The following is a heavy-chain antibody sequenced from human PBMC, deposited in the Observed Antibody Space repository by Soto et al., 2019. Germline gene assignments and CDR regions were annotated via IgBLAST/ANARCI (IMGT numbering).Heavy chain of an antibody. CDR1: GGSFSGYY. Sequence: QVQLQQWGAGLLKPSETLSLTCAVYGGSFSGYYWTWIRKPPGTGLEWIGEINHSGSTNYNPSLKSRVTISVDTSKNHFSLKLTSVTAADTAVYYCARDKITGLFDYWGQGTLVTVSS. CDR2: INHSGST. V-gene: IGHV4-34*01. J-gene: IGHJ4*02. CDR3: ARDKITGLFDY. D-gene: IGHD2-8*02.